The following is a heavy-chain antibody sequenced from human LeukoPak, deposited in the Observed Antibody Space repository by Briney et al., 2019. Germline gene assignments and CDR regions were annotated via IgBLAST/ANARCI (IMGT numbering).Heavy chain of an antibody. CDR3: ARGPSGNTMVRGVISY. CDR2: ISSSSSYI. D-gene: IGHD3-10*01. V-gene: IGHV3-21*01. J-gene: IGHJ4*02. Sequence: RAGGSLRLSCAASGFTFSSYAMHWVRQAPGKGLEWVSSISSSSSYIYYADSVKGRFTISRDNAKNSLYLQMNSLRAEDTAVYYCARGPSGNTMVRGVISYWGQGTLVTVSS. CDR1: GFTFSSYA.